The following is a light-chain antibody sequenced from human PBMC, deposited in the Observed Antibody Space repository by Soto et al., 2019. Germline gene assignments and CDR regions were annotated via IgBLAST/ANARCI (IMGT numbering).Light chain of an antibody. CDR1: QSVRSSY. Sequence: EIVLTQSPGTLSLSPGERATLSCRASQSVRSSYLAWYQQKPGQAPRLLIYGASSRATGIPDRFSGSGSGTDFTLTISRLEPEDFAVYYCQQYGSSPGTFGPGTKVYIK. CDR3: QQYGSSPGT. CDR2: GAS. V-gene: IGKV3-20*01. J-gene: IGKJ3*01.